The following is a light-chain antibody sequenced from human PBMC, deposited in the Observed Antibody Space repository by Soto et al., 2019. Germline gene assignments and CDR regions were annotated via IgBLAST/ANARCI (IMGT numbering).Light chain of an antibody. CDR1: ESVSNNY. Sequence: EIVLTHSPDTLSLSPGERATLSCRASESVSNNYLAWYQQKPGQAPRLVIYGASSRATGIPDRFSGSGSGTDFTLTISSLEPEEFAVYYCQQYSKSPLTFGQGTKVEIK. J-gene: IGKJ1*01. CDR3: QQYSKSPLT. V-gene: IGKV3-20*01. CDR2: GAS.